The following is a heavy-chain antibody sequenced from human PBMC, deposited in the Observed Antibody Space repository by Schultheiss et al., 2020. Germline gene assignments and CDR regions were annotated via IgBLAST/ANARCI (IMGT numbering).Heavy chain of an antibody. J-gene: IGHJ6*03. D-gene: IGHD6-13*01. V-gene: IGHV3-30*12. CDR3: ARDGPYSSSWYYYYYYMDV. Sequence: GGSLRLSCAASGFTFSSYGMHWVRQAPGKGLEWVAVISYDGSNKYYADSVKGRFTISRDNAKNSLYLQMNSLRAEDTAVYYCARDGPYSSSWYYYYYYMDVWGKGTTVTVSS. CDR2: ISYDGSNK. CDR1: GFTFSSYG.